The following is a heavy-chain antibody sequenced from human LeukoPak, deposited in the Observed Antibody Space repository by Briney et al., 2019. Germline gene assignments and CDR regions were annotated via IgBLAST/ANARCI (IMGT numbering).Heavy chain of an antibody. Sequence: GGSLRLSCAASGFTLSTYSMNWVRQAPGKGLEWVSSMSDIGPNTYYADSVKGRFTISRDTSKNTLFLQMNSLRAEDTALYYCARRLSLRFDAFAVWGPGTVVTVSS. D-gene: IGHD2-21*02. J-gene: IGHJ3*01. CDR3: ARRLSLRFDAFAV. V-gene: IGHV3-23*01. CDR1: GFTLSTYS. CDR2: MSDIGPNT.